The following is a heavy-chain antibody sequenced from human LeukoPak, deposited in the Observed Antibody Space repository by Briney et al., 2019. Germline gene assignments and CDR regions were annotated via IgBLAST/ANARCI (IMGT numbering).Heavy chain of an antibody. CDR3: ARDFGYNWNPYYYYYYMDV. CDR1: GGTFSSYA. CDR2: IIPIFGTA. V-gene: IGHV1-69*01. D-gene: IGHD1-20*01. J-gene: IGHJ6*03. Sequence: SVKVSCKXSGGTFSSYAISWVRQAPGQGLEWMGGIIPIFGTANYAQKFQGRVTITADESTSTAYMELSSLRSEDTAVYYCARDFGYNWNPYYYYYYMDVWGKGTTATVSS.